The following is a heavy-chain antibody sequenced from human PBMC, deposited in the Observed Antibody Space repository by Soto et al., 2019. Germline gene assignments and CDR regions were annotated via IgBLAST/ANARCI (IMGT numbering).Heavy chain of an antibody. D-gene: IGHD3-10*01. CDR2: IYYSGST. CDR1: GGSISSGDYY. CDR3: ARGTGFGWFGEFLNWFDP. J-gene: IGHJ5*02. V-gene: IGHV4-30-4*01. Sequence: SETLSLTCTVSGGSISSGDYYWSWIRQPPGKGLEWIGYIYYSGSTYYNPSLKSRVTISVDTSKNQFSLKLSSVTAADTAVYYCARGTGFGWFGEFLNWFDPWGQGTLVTVSS.